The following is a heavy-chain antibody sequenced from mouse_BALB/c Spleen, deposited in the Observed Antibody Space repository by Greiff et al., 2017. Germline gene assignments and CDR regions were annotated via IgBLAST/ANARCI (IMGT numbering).Heavy chain of an antibody. CDR3: ARDPYYGNYEGGYFDY. D-gene: IGHD2-10*01. J-gene: IGHJ2*01. CDR2: ISNLAYSI. CDR1: GFTFSDYG. V-gene: IGHV5-15*02. Sequence: EVKLVESGGGLVQPGGSRKLSCAASGFTFSDYGMAWVRQAPGKGPEWVAFISNLAYSIYYADTVTGRFTISRENAKNTLYLEMSSLSSEDTAMYYCARDPYYGNYEGGYFDYWGQGTTLTVSS.